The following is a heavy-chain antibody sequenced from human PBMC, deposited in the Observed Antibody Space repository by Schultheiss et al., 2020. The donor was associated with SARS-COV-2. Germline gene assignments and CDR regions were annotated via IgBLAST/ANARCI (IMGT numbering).Heavy chain of an antibody. J-gene: IGHJ3*02. D-gene: IGHD3-3*01. CDR2: IYHSGST. CDR1: GYSISSGYY. Sequence: SETLSLTCVVSGYSISSGYYWGWIRQPPGKGLEWIGYIYHSGSTYYNPSLKSRVTIPVDTSKNQFSLKLSSVTAADTAVYYCARDRGVVNHDAFDIWGQGTTVTVSS. V-gene: IGHV4-38-2*02. CDR3: ARDRGVVNHDAFDI.